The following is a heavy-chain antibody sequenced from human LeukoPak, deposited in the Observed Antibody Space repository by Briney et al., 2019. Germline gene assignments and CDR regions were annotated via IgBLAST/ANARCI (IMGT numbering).Heavy chain of an antibody. J-gene: IGHJ4*02. Sequence: ASVKVSCKASGYTFTSYGISWVRQAPGQGLEWMGWISGYNGNTKYAQKLQGRVTMTTDTSTSTAYMELSSLRSEDTAVYYCARRYPMVRGVIKWYFDYWGQGTLVTVSS. CDR3: ARRYPMVRGVIKWYFDY. CDR1: GYTFTSYG. V-gene: IGHV1-18*01. CDR2: ISGYNGNT. D-gene: IGHD3-10*01.